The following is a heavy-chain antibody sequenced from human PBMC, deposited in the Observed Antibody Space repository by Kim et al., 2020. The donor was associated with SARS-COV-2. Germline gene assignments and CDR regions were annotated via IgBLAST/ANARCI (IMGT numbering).Heavy chain of an antibody. CDR3: ATPGWQWPNSFDY. CDR2: IKQDGSEK. V-gene: IGHV3-7*03. J-gene: IGHJ4*02. D-gene: IGHD6-19*01. CDR1: GFTFSSYW. Sequence: GGSLRLSCAASGFTFSSYWMSWVRQAPGKGLEWVANIKQDGSEKYYVDSVKGRFTISRDNAKNSLYLQMNSLRAEDTAVYYCATPGWQWPNSFDYWGQGTLVTVSS.